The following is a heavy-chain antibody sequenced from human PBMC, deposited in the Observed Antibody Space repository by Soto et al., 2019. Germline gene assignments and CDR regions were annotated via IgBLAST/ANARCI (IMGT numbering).Heavy chain of an antibody. Sequence: SETLSLTCAVYGGSLSGSYWSWIRQPPGTGLGWIGEIHYSGSTYYNPSLKSRVTISVDTSKNQFSLKLSSVTAADTAVYYCVRSSYRYCSGGSCTLGRFDPWGQGTLVTVSS. CDR2: IHYSGST. CDR1: GGSLSGSY. D-gene: IGHD2-15*01. V-gene: IGHV4-34*01. J-gene: IGHJ5*02. CDR3: VRSSYRYCSGGSCTLGRFDP.